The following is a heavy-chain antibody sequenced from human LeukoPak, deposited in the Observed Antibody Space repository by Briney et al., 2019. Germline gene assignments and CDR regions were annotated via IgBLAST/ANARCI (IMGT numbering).Heavy chain of an antibody. CDR3: ARAGITETTSWFDP. J-gene: IGHJ5*02. CDR1: GGSISSYY. Sequence: NPSETLSLTCTVSGGSISSYYWSWIRQPPGKGLEWIGYIYCSGSTNYNPSLKSRVTMSVDTSKNQFSLKLSSVTAADTAVYYCARAGITETTSWFDPWGQGTLVNVSS. CDR2: IYCSGST. D-gene: IGHD1-20*01. V-gene: IGHV4-59*01.